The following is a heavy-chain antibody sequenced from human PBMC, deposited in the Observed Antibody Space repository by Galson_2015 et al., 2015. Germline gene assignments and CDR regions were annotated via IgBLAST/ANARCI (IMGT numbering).Heavy chain of an antibody. CDR3: AKHGHSGSYSCGDY. CDR2: ISSGGDNT. J-gene: IGHJ4*02. V-gene: IGHV3-23*01. CDR1: GFTFSNYA. D-gene: IGHD1-26*01. Sequence: SLRLSCAASGFTFSNYAMSWLRQAPGKGLEWVSSISSGGDNTFYTHSVRGRFTISRDNSKNTLYLQMNSLRAEDTAIYYCAKHGHSGSYSCGDYWGQGTLVTVSS.